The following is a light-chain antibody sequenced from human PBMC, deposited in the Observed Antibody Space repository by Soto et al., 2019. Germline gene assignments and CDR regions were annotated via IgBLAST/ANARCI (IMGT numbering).Light chain of an antibody. CDR1: NSDIEKNY. Sequence: QSVLTQPPSVSAAPGQKVTISCYESNSDIEKNYVSWYQQFPGTAPKLLICDTNQRPSGIPDRFSGSKSGTSATLAITGLQAGDEADYYCGTWDSGLSAEVFGGGTKLTVL. CDR2: DTN. CDR3: GTWDSGLSAEV. J-gene: IGLJ2*01. V-gene: IGLV1-51*01.